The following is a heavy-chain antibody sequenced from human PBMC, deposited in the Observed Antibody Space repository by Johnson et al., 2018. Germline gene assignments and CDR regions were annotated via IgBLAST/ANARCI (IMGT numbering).Heavy chain of an antibody. Sequence: QVQLVQSGGGVVQPGRSLRLSCAASGFTFSSYGMHWVRQAPGKGLEWVAVISYDGSNKYYADSVKGRFTISRDNSKNTLYLQMNSLIAEDTAGYYCAKSSEYSRTSSMDVWGKGTTVTVSS. V-gene: IGHV3-30*18. CDR2: ISYDGSNK. CDR3: AKSSEYSRTSSMDV. D-gene: IGHD6-13*01. CDR1: GFTFSSYG. J-gene: IGHJ6*03.